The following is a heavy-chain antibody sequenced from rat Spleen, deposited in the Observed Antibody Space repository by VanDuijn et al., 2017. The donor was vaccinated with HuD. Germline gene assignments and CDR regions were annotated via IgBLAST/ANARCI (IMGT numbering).Heavy chain of an antibody. CDR3: ARQRDTYYGYNSFDY. CDR1: RFTFSNYF. V-gene: IGHV5-25*01. Sequence: EVQLVESGGGLVQPGRSLKLSCAASRFTFSNYFMAWVRQAPKKGLEWVASIIARGDRTYYPDSVNGRFTISRDNAKSSLYLQMNSLKSEDTATYYCARQRDTYYGYNSFDYWGQGVMVTVSS. J-gene: IGHJ2*01. CDR2: IIARGDRT. D-gene: IGHD1-9*01.